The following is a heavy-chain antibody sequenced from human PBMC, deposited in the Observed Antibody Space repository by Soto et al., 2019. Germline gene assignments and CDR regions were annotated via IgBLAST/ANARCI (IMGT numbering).Heavy chain of an antibody. V-gene: IGHV4-30-2*01. CDR3: ARVSLGDPVYDY. D-gene: IGHD3-16*01. CDR2: IYHSGST. CDR1: GGSISRGGYS. Sequence: SETLSLNCAVSGGSISRGGYSWSWIRQPPGKGLEWIGYIYHSGSTYYNPSHKSRVTISVDRSKNQFSLKLSSVTAADTAVYYCARVSLGDPVYDYWGQGTLVTVSS. J-gene: IGHJ4*02.